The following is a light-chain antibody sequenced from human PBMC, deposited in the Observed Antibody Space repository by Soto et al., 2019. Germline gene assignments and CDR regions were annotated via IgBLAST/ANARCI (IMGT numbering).Light chain of an antibody. Sequence: EIVMTQSPATLSVSPGERATLSCRASQSVSINLAWYQQKPGQAPRLLIYGASTRATAFAARFSGSGSGTEFTLTINSLQSEDSAVYYCQQYDNWPPVTFGGGTKVDIK. CDR1: QSVSIN. CDR3: QQYDNWPPVT. V-gene: IGKV3-15*01. CDR2: GAS. J-gene: IGKJ4*01.